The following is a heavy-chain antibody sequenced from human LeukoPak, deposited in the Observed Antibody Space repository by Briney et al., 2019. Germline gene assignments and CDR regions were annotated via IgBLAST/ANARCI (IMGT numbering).Heavy chain of an antibody. V-gene: IGHV3-23*01. CDR1: GLTFTSYA. D-gene: IGHD3-10*01. CDR2: ISGSGGST. CDR3: ARQRSYYGSGSYYFDY. Sequence: GGSLRLSCAASGLTFTSYAMSWVRQAPGKGLGWDSAISGSGGSTYYADSVKGRFTISRDNSKNTLYLQMNSLRAEDTAVYYCARQRSYYGSGSYYFDYWGQGTLVTVPS. J-gene: IGHJ4*02.